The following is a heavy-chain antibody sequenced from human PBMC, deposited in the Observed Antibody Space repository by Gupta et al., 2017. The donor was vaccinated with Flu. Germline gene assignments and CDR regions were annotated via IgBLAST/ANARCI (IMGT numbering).Heavy chain of an antibody. CDR3: AREGTVTTGDAFDI. V-gene: IGHV3-48*01. CDR1: GFTFSSYS. D-gene: IGHD4-17*01. Sequence: EVQLVESGGGLVQPGGSLRLSCAASGFTFSSYSMNWVRQAPGKGLEWVSYISSSSSTIYYADSVKGRFTISRDNAKNSLYLQMNSLRAEDTAVYYCAREGTVTTGDAFDIWGQGTMVTVSS. CDR2: ISSSSSTI. J-gene: IGHJ3*02.